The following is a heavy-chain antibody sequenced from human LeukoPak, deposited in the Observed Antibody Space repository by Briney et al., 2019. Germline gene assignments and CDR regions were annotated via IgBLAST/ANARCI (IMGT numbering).Heavy chain of an antibody. D-gene: IGHD3-10*01. CDR3: AKGPSGSGSYYIDYFDY. Sequence: GGSLRLSCAASGFTFSSYAMSWVRQAPGKGLEWVSAISGSGGSTYYADSVKGRFTISRDNSKNTLYLQMNSLRAEDTAVYYCAKGPSGSGSYYIDYFDYWGQGTLVTVSS. CDR1: GFTFSSYA. CDR2: ISGSGGST. V-gene: IGHV3-23*01. J-gene: IGHJ4*02.